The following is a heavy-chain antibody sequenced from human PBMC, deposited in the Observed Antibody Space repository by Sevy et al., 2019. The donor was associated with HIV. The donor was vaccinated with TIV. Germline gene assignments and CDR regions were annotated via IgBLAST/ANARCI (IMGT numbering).Heavy chain of an antibody. CDR3: ARGRHIVVS. J-gene: IGHJ5*02. V-gene: IGHV4-59*02. CDR2: THYSDET. Sequence: SETLSLTCTVSGAYVTTYYWTWIRQSPGKGLEWIGHTHYSDETNYNPALESRVTISMDTSKNQFSLRLTSVSPTDTAIYYCARGRHIVVSWAQGPLVTVSS. D-gene: IGHD2-21*01. CDR1: GAYVTTYY.